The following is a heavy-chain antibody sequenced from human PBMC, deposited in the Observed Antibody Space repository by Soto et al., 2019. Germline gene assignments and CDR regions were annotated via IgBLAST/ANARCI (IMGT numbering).Heavy chain of an antibody. CDR3: VYYCAKANYGGDDYVQYGLDV. J-gene: IGHJ6*02. Sequence: GASVKVSCKASGYRFTGYGLHWVRQTPGQGLQWMGWINPKSGAPDYAQKFQGRVTMTRAMSTNTAYLALSWLRSDDTADDSSVYYCAKANYGGDDYVQYGLDVWGQGTTVTVSS. CDR2: INPKSGAP. V-gene: IGHV1-2*02. CDR1: GYRFTGYG. D-gene: IGHD1-7*01.